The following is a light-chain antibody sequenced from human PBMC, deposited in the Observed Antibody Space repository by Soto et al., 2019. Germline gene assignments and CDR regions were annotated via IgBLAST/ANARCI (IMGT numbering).Light chain of an antibody. CDR2: EVS. J-gene: IGKJ5*01. CDR3: MQSTQLPPT. Sequence: DFVMTQSPLSLPVTPGEPASISCTSSQSLLHITGETFLFWYLQKPGQSPQLLIYEVSTRVYGVPDRFSGSGSRTDFTLEISRVETDDVGIYYCMQSTQLPPTFGKGTRLE. V-gene: IGKV2D-29*02. CDR1: QSLLHITGETF.